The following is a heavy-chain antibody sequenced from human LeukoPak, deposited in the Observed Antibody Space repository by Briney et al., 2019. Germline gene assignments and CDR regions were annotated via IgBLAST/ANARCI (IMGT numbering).Heavy chain of an antibody. V-gene: IGHV5-51*01. CDR2: IYPGDSDT. CDR3: AYSGTYYNPPFQY. J-gene: IGHJ4*02. Sequence: GESLKISCKGSGYSFTNYWIGWVRQMPGKGLEWMGIIYPGDSDTRYSPSFQGQVTISADKSINTAYLQWSSLKASDTAMYYCAYSGTYYNPPFQYWGQGTLVTVSS. CDR1: GYSFTNYW. D-gene: IGHD3-10*01.